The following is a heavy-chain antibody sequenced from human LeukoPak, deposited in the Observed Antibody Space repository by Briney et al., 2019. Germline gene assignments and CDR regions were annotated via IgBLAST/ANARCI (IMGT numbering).Heavy chain of an antibody. CDR2: IYYSGST. V-gene: IGHV4-59*13. CDR3: ARGGRSTKYYYDWFDP. D-gene: IGHD3-10*01. CDR1: GGSISSYY. Sequence: ASETLSLTCTVSGGSISSYYWSWIRQPPGKGLEWLGYIYYSGSTNYNPSLKSRVTISVDTPKNQFSLKLSSVTAADTAVYYCARGGRSTKYYYDWFDPWGQGTLVTVSS. J-gene: IGHJ5*02.